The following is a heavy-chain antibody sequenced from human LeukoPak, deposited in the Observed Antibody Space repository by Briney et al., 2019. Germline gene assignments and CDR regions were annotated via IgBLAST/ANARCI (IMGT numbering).Heavy chain of an antibody. J-gene: IGHJ6*02. CDR3: ARDPVGATLYYYYGMDV. Sequence: ASVKVSCKASGYTFTSYYMHWVRQAPGRGLEWMGIINPSGGSTSYAQKFQGRVTMTRDTSTSTVYMELSSLRSEDTAVYYCARDPVGATLYYYYGMDVWGQGTTVTVSS. CDR1: GYTFTSYY. CDR2: INPSGGST. V-gene: IGHV1-46*01. D-gene: IGHD1-26*01.